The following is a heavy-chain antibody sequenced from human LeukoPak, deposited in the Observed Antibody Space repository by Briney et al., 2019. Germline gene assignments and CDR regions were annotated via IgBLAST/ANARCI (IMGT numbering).Heavy chain of an antibody. CDR1: GFTFSNYG. D-gene: IGHD1-1*01. CDR3: AKGGSAGNDAFDI. J-gene: IGHJ3*02. Sequence: GGSLRLSCVASGFTFSNYGMSWVRQAPGKGLEWVSAISGSGDGTYYADSVKGRFTISRDNSKNTLYLQMNILRADDTAAYYCAKGGSAGNDAFDIWGQGTMVTVSS. V-gene: IGHV3-23*01. CDR2: ISGSGDGT.